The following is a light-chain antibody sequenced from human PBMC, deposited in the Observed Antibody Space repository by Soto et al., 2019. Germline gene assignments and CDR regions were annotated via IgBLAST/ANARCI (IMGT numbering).Light chain of an antibody. CDR1: QSVSSSY. CDR3: QQYDSSPVT. V-gene: IGKV3-20*01. CDR2: GAS. Sequence: EIVLTQSPGPLSLSPGERATLSCRASQSVSSSYLAWYQQKPGQAPRLLIYGASSRATGIPDRFSGSGSGTDFTLTISRLEPEDFAVYYCQQYDSSPVTFGHGTKVEIK. J-gene: IGKJ1*01.